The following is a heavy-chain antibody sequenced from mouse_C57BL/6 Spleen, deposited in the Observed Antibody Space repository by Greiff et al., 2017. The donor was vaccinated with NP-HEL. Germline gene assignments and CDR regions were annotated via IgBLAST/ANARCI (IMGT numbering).Heavy chain of an antibody. CDR3: ASGRWLQYFDV. CDR2: INPNYGTT. CDR1: GYSFTDYN. V-gene: IGHV1-39*01. J-gene: IGHJ1*03. Sequence: EVQVVESGPELVKPGASVKISCKASGYSFTDYNMNWVKQSNGKSLEWIGVINPNYGTTSYNQKFKGKATLTVDQSSSTAYMQLNSLTSEDSAVYDCASGRWLQYFDVWGTGTTVTVSS. D-gene: IGHD2-3*01.